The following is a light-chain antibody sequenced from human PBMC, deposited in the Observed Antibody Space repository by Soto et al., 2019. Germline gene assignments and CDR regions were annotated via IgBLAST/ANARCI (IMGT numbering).Light chain of an antibody. CDR3: SSDTSSSSRV. V-gene: IGLV2-14*01. J-gene: IGLJ1*01. CDR2: EIS. Sequence: QSALTQPASVSGSPGQSITISCSGTSSNVGAYNYFSWYQQQPGKAHKLMIYEISNRPSGLSNPFSASNSGNTASLIICGLQAEDESDYDGSSDTSSSSRVFGTGTKLTVL. CDR1: SSNVGAYNY.